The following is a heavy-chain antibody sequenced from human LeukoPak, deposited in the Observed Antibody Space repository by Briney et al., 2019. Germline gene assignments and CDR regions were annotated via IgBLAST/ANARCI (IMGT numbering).Heavy chain of an antibody. CDR2: IYHSGST. CDR3: ARDPDP. V-gene: IGHV4-4*02. J-gene: IGHJ5*02. Sequence: SGTLSLTCAVSGGSIRSSNWWSWVRQPPGKGLGWIGEIYHSGSTNYNPSLKSRDTISVDKSKNQFSLKRSAVTAADTAVYYCARDPDPWGQGTLVTVSS. CDR1: GGSIRSSNW.